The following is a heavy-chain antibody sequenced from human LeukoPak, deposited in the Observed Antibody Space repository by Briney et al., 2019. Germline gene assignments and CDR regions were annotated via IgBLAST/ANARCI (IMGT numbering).Heavy chain of an antibody. CDR2: TYYRSKWYI. J-gene: IGHJ6*02. D-gene: IGHD1-26*01. Sequence: PSQTLSLTCAISGDSVSSNSVAWNWIRQSPLRGLEWLGRTYYRSKWYIEYAISVKSRITINSDTSKNQFSLQLNSVTLEDTAVYYCARVGGSYSYGMDVWGQGTTVTVSS. V-gene: IGHV6-1*01. CDR3: ARVGGSYSYGMDV. CDR1: GDSVSSNSVA.